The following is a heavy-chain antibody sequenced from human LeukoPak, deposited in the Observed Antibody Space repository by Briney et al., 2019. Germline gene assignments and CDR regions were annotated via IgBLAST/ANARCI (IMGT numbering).Heavy chain of an antibody. Sequence: GESLKISCKGSGYSFTSYWIGWVRQMPGKGLEWMGIIYPGDSDTRYSPSFQGQVTISADKSISTAYLQWSSLKASDTAMYYCARIGMVSGLRYFDWFVGIWGQGTMVTVSS. CDR1: GYSFTSYW. D-gene: IGHD3-9*01. CDR2: IYPGDSDT. CDR3: ARIGMVSGLRYFDWFVGI. V-gene: IGHV5-51*01. J-gene: IGHJ3*02.